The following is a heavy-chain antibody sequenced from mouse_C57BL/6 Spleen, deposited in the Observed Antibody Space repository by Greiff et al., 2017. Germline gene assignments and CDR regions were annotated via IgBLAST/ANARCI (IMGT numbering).Heavy chain of an antibody. D-gene: IGHD2-5*01. CDR1: GYTFTSYW. CDR2: IDPSDSYT. Sequence: VQLQQPGAELVRPGTSVKLSCKASGYTFTSYWMHWVKQRPGQGLEWIGVIDPSDSYTNYNQKFKGKATLTVDTSSSTAYMQLSILTSEDSAVYYCARKDYSNLYAMDYWGQGTSVTVSS. V-gene: IGHV1-59*01. CDR3: ARKDYSNLYAMDY. J-gene: IGHJ4*01.